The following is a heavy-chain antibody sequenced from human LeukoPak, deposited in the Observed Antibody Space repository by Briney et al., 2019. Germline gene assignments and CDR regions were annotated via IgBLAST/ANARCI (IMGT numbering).Heavy chain of an antibody. V-gene: IGHV3-7*03. CDR2: INQDGSEK. Sequence: PGGSLRLSCSASGFTFSSYWMSGVPQAPGKGVECVANINQDGSEKYYVDSVKGRFTISRDNAKNSLYLQMNSLRAEDTAVYDCARKYDILTDRFYFDYWGQGTLVTVSS. CDR3: ARKYDILTDRFYFDY. D-gene: IGHD3-9*01. CDR1: GFTFSSYW. J-gene: IGHJ4*02.